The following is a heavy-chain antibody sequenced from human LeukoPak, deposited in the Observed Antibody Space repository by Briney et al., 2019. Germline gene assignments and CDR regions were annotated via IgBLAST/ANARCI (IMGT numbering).Heavy chain of an antibody. CDR3: AKDPVGATVSADY. CDR1: GFIFSNYG. J-gene: IGHJ4*02. CDR2: IRYDGSDK. D-gene: IGHD1-26*01. Sequence: GGSLSLSCAASGFIFSNYGMHWVRQAPGKGPEWVAFIRYDGSDKYYVDSVKDRFTISRDNSKNTVYLQMNSLRTEDTAVYHCAKDPVGATVSADYWGQGTLVTVSS. V-gene: IGHV3-30*02.